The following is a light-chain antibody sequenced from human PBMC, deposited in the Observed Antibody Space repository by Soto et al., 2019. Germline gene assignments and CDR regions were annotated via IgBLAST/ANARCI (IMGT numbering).Light chain of an antibody. CDR2: GAS. J-gene: IGKJ1*01. CDR3: QQYGGSPQT. V-gene: IGKV3-20*01. Sequence: EIVLTQSPGTLALSPGEGATLSCRASQSVSKYLAWYQQKPGQAPRLLIYGASSRATGIPDCFSGSGSGTDLTLTISRLEPEDFAVYYCQQYGGSPQTFGQGTKVDIK. CDR1: QSVSKY.